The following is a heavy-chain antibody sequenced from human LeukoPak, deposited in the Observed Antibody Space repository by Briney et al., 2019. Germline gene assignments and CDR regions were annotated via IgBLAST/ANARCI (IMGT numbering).Heavy chain of an antibody. CDR2: IIPIFGTA. V-gene: IGHV1-69*05. CDR3: ARDSPIAALTDY. J-gene: IGHJ4*02. CDR1: GGTFSSYA. D-gene: IGHD6-13*01. Sequence: SVKVSCKASGGTFSSYAISWVRQAPGQGLEWMGRIIPIFGTANYAQKFQGRVTITTDESTSTAYMELSSLRSEDTAVYYCARDSPIAALTDYWGQGTLVTVSS.